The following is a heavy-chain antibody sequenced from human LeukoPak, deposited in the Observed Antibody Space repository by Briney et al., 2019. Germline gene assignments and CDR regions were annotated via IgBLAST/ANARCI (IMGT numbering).Heavy chain of an antibody. CDR3: ARTKTYYYDSSRENWFDP. CDR2: IIPIFGTA. D-gene: IGHD3-22*01. V-gene: IGHV1-69*01. Sequence: GGSLRLSCAASGGTFSSYAISWVRQAPGQGLEWMGGIIPIFGTANYAQKFQGRVTITADESTSTAYMELSSLRSEDTAVYYCARTKTYYYDSSRENWFDPWGQGTLVTVSS. CDR1: GGTFSSYA. J-gene: IGHJ5*02.